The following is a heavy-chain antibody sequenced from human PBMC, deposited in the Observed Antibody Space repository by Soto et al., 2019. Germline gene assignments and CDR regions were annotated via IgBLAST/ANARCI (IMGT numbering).Heavy chain of an antibody. Sequence: QVQLVESGGGVVQPGRSLRLSCAASGFTFSSYGMHWVRQAPGKGLEWVAVIWYDGSNKYYADSVKGRFTISRDNSKNTLYLQMNSLRAEDTAVYYCARDRRYYYGSGSYNLWGQGTLVTVSS. J-gene: IGHJ4*02. CDR3: ARDRRYYYGSGSYNL. CDR2: IWYDGSNK. D-gene: IGHD3-10*01. CDR1: GFTFSSYG. V-gene: IGHV3-33*01.